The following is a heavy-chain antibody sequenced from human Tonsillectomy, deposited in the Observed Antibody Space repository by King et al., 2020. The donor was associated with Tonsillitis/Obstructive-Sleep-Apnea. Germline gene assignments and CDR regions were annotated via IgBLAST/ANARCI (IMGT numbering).Heavy chain of an antibody. V-gene: IGHV4-59*01. CDR2: IYYSGST. CDR3: ARVLAAAGTGPLYYFDY. D-gene: IGHD6-13*01. Sequence: VQLQESGPGLVKPSETLSLTCTVSGGSISSSYWSWLRQPPGKGLEWIGYIYYSGSTNYNPSLQSRVTISVDTSKNQFSLTLSSVTAADTAVYYCARVLAAAGTGPLYYFDYWGQGTLVTVSS. J-gene: IGHJ4*02. CDR1: GGSISSSY.